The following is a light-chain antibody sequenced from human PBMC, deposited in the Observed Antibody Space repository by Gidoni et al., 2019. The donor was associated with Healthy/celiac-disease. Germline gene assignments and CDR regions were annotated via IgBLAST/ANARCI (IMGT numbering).Light chain of an antibody. V-gene: IGLV3-21*02. J-gene: IGLJ3*02. CDR3: QVWDSSSDHNWV. CDR1: TLGGTS. Sequence: SYVLTPPPSVSVATGQTARIPCGGNTLGGTSVPLYQPTPGQAPVLVVYDDSDRPSGIPERFSGSNSGNTATLTISRVEAGDEADYYCQVWDSSSDHNWVFGGGTKLTVL. CDR2: DDS.